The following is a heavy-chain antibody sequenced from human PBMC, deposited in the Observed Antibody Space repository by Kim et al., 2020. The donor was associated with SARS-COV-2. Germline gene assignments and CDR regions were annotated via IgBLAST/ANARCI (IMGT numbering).Heavy chain of an antibody. CDR3: AKSLFYRGSGPVAFDI. J-gene: IGHJ3*02. CDR1: GFTFMDYA. CDR2: MSNSYSGSST. D-gene: IGHD3-10*01. V-gene: IGHV3-23*01. Sequence: GGSLRLSCAASGFTFMDYAMTWFRQPPGKGLEWVPLMSNSYSGSSTYYADSVKGRFTISRDKSKNTLFLQMNSLTAEDTAIYYCAKSLFYRGSGPVAFDIWGQGTMVTVTS.